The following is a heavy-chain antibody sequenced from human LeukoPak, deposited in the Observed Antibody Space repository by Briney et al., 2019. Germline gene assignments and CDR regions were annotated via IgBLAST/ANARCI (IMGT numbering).Heavy chain of an antibody. CDR3: ATGEVAAAAYFDY. Sequence: ASVEVSCKVSGHTLTELSMHWVRQAPGKGLEWMGGFDPEDGETIYAQKFQGRVTMTEDTSTDTAYMELSSLRSEDTAVYYCATGEVAAAAYFDYWGQGTLVTVSS. CDR1: GHTLTELS. CDR2: FDPEDGET. V-gene: IGHV1-24*01. J-gene: IGHJ4*02. D-gene: IGHD6-13*01.